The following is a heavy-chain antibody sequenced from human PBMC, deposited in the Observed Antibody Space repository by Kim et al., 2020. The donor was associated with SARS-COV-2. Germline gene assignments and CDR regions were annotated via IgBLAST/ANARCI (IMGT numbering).Heavy chain of an antibody. CDR1: GFTFSSYE. CDR2: ISSSGNTI. V-gene: IGHV3-48*03. CDR3: ARICGGDCRAFDP. Sequence: GGSLRLSCGASGFTFSSYEMNWVRQAPGKGLEWVAYISSSGNTIYYADSVKGRFTISRDNAWNSLYLQMNSLRAEDSAIYYCARICGGDCRAFDPWGQGT. J-gene: IGHJ5*02. D-gene: IGHD2-21*02.